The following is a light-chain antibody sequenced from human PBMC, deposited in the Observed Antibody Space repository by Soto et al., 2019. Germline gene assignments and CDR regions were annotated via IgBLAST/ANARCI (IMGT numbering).Light chain of an antibody. J-gene: IGLJ1*01. CDR1: SSDVGSYNL. CDR3: CSYAGSSTSYG. Sequence: QSVLTQPASVSGSPGQSITISCTGTSSDVGSYNLVSWYQQHPGKAPKLMIYEVSKRLSGVSNRFSGSKSGNTASLTISGLQAEDEADYYCCSYAGSSTSYGFGTGTKVTVL. CDR2: EVS. V-gene: IGLV2-23*02.